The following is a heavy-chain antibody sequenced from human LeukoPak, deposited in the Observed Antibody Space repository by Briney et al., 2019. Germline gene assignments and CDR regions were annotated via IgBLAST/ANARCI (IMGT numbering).Heavy chain of an antibody. D-gene: IGHD3-10*02. CDR2: ISSRSSTI. V-gene: IGHV3-48*04. Sequence: PGGSLRLSCAASGFTFSNYSMNWARQAPGKGLEWVSSISSRSSTIYYADSVKGRFTISRDNAKNSLYLQMNSLRAEDTAVYYCAELGITMIGGVWGKGTTVTISS. CDR3: AELGITMIGGV. CDR1: GFTFSNYS. J-gene: IGHJ6*04.